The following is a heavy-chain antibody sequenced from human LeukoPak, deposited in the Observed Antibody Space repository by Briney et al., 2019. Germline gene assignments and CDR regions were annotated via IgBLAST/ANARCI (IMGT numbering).Heavy chain of an antibody. Sequence: GGSLRLSCAAPGFTFSSYWMHWVRQAPGKGLVWVSRINTDGSSTSYADSVKGRFTISRDNAKNTLYLQMNSLRAEDTAVYYCARVMRQQLVYDYWGQGTLVTVSS. CDR3: ARVMRQQLVYDY. CDR2: INTDGSST. CDR1: GFTFSSYW. V-gene: IGHV3-74*01. D-gene: IGHD6-13*01. J-gene: IGHJ4*02.